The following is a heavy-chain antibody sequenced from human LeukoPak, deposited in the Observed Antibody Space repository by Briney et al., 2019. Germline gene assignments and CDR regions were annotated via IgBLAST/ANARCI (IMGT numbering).Heavy chain of an antibody. V-gene: IGHV1-69*13. CDR3: ASRYYYGSGPHPDY. Sequence: SVKVSCKASGGTFSSYAISWVRQAPGQGLEWMGGIIPIFGTANYAQKFQGRVTITADESTSTAYMELSSLRSEDTAVYYCASRYYYGSGPHPDYWGQGTLVTVSS. D-gene: IGHD3-10*01. CDR1: GGTFSSYA. CDR2: IIPIFGTA. J-gene: IGHJ4*02.